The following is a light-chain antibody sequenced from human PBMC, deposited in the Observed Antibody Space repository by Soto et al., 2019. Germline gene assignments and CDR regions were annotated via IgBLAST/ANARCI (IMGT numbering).Light chain of an antibody. CDR2: LAS. Sequence: EIVLTQSPATLSSFPGDRVTLSCRASQAVNTRLAWYQHRPGQAPRLLIYLASNRATGVPARFSGSGSGTDFTLTISSLQPEDFATYYCQQLNSYPITFGQGTRLEI. CDR3: QQLNSYPIT. V-gene: IGKV3D-11*01. J-gene: IGKJ5*01. CDR1: QAVNTR.